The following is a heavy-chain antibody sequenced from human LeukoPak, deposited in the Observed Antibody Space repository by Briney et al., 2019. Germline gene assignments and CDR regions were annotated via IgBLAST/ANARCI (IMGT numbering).Heavy chain of an antibody. J-gene: IGHJ4*02. CDR2: INHSGST. D-gene: IGHD1-26*01. Sequence: SETLSLTCAVYGGSFSGYYWSWIRQPPGKGLEWIGEINHSGSTNYNPSLKSRVTISVDTSKNQFSLKLSSVTAADMAVYYCARMQIVGASDYWGQGTLVTVSS. V-gene: IGHV4-34*01. CDR1: GGSFSGYY. CDR3: ARMQIVGASDY.